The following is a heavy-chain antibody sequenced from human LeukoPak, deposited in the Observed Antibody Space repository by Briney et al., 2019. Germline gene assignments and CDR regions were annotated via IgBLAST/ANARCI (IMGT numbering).Heavy chain of an antibody. CDR2: ISGVNGAT. V-gene: IGHV1-18*04. CDR1: GYTFTGHY. CDR3: ARGITYSRELGYWDTFDL. Sequence: GASVKVSCKASGYTFTGHYIHWVRQAPGQGLEWMVWISGVNGATEYAQKIQGRVTMTTDTSTSTAYMELRSLRSDDTAVYYCARGITYSRELGYWDTFDLWGQGTMVTVSS. J-gene: IGHJ3*01. D-gene: IGHD3-22*01.